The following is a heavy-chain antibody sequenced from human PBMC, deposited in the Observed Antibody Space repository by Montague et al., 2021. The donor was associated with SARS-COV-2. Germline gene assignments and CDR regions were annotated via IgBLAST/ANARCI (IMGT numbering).Heavy chain of an antibody. V-gene: IGHV3-48*03. CDR1: GFTFSSYE. D-gene: IGHD3-22*01. J-gene: IGHJ4*02. Sequence: SLRLSCAASGFTFSSYEMNWVRQAPGKGLEWVSDISSGGGTMYYAGSVKGRFTISRDNAKNPLYLQMNSLRAEDTAVYYCARGNYDSSGNYPAYYFDNWGQGTLVTVSS. CDR3: ARGNYDSSGNYPAYYFDN. CDR2: ISSGGGTM.